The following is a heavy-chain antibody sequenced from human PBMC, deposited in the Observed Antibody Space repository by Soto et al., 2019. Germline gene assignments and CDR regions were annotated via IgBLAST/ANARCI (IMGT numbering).Heavy chain of an antibody. CDR1: GGSVSSGSYY. Sequence: SETLSLTCTVSGGSVSSGSYYWSWIRQPPGKGLEWIGYIYYSGSTNYNPSLKSRVTISVDTSKNQFSLKLSSVTAADTAVYYCARSPDIVATIRYYYYYGMDVWGQGTTVTVSS. CDR3: ARSPDIVATIRYYYYYGMDV. D-gene: IGHD5-12*01. J-gene: IGHJ6*02. V-gene: IGHV4-61*01. CDR2: IYYSGST.